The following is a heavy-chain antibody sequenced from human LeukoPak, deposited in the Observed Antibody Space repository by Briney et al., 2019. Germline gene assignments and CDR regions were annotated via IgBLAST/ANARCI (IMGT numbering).Heavy chain of an antibody. V-gene: IGHV3-21*01. J-gene: IGHJ4*02. CDR3: ARVGSGSNGGGGCPYDY. D-gene: IGHD1-26*01. Sequence: PGGSLRLSCAASGFILSDYSIHWVRQAPGQGLEWVSSISSRSSYIYYAESVKGRFTVSRDNAKDSLSLQMNSLRAEDTAVYYCARVGSGSNGGGGCPYDYWGQGSLVTVSS. CDR1: GFILSDYS. CDR2: ISSRSSYI.